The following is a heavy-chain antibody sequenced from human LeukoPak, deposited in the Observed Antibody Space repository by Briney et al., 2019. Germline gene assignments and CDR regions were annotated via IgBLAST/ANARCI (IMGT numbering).Heavy chain of an antibody. CDR1: GYTSTSYA. V-gene: IGHV7-4-1*02. J-gene: IGHJ5*02. D-gene: IGHD5-18*01. CDR3: ARVGGDSYNNWFDP. CDR2: INTNTGNP. Sequence: ASVKVSCKASGYTSTSYAMNWVRQAPGQGLEWMGWINTNTGNPTYAQGFTGRFVFSLDTSVSTAYLQISSLKAEDTAVYYCARVGGDSYNNWFDPWGQGTLVTVSS.